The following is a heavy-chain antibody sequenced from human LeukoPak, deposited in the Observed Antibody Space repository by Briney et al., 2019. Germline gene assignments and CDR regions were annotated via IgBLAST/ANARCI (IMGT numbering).Heavy chain of an antibody. D-gene: IGHD3-10*01. CDR1: GFTFSSYG. Sequence: PGGSLRLSCAASGFTFSSYGMHWVRQAPGKGLEWVAFIRYDGSNKYYADSVKGRFTISRDNSKNTLYLQMNSLRAEDTAVYYCAKDGDYYGSGSSLDYWGQGTLVTVSS. CDR3: AKDGDYYGSGSSLDY. J-gene: IGHJ4*02. V-gene: IGHV3-30*02. CDR2: IRYDGSNK.